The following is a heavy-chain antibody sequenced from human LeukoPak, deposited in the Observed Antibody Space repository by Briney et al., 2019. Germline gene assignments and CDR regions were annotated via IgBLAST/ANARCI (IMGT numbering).Heavy chain of an antibody. CDR1: GESFSGYY. Sequence: SETLSLTCAVYGESFSGYYWSWIRQPPGKGLEWIGEINHSGSTNYNPSFKSRVTISVDTSKNRFSLKLSSVTAADTAVYYCATSGGTLGPTNYFAYWGQGTLVTVSS. D-gene: IGHD3-16*01. V-gene: IGHV4-34*01. CDR2: INHSGST. J-gene: IGHJ4*02. CDR3: ATSGGTLGPTNYFAY.